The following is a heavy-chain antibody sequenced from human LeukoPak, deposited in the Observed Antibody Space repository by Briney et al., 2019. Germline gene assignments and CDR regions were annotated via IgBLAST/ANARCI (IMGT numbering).Heavy chain of an antibody. CDR2: ISGGGDNT. Sequence: GGSLRLSCVASGSTFSTFGMTWVRQTPGNGLEWVSSISGGGDNTYYADSVKGRSTISRDNSKNTLYLQMDSLRAEDTAIYYCARSGYTSGTGKFDNWGQGTLVTVSS. D-gene: IGHD6-19*01. V-gene: IGHV3-23*01. J-gene: IGHJ4*02. CDR1: GSTFSTFG. CDR3: ARSGYTSGTGKFDN.